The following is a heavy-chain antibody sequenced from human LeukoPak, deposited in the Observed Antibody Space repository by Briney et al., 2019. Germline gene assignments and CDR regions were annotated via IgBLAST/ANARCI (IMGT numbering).Heavy chain of an antibody. V-gene: IGHV4-39*01. CDR2: IDYSGST. CDR3: ARHRRRRDWVDP. J-gene: IGHJ5*02. Sequence: SETLSLTCTVSGGSIRSSTYYWGWIRQPPGKGLEWIGNIDYSGSTYYNPSLKSRVTISVDTSKNQFSLKLSSVTAADTAIYYCARHRRRRDWVDPWGQGTLVTVSS. CDR1: GGSIRSSTYY.